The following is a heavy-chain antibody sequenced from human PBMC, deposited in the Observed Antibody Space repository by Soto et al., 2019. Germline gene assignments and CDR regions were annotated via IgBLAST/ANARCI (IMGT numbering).Heavy chain of an antibody. CDR2: IYYSGST. CDR3: ARDSYYGSGSYYNIDP. D-gene: IGHD3-10*01. Sequence: PSETLSLTCTVSCGSISSGDYYWSWIRQPPGKGLEWIGYIYYSGSTYYNPSLKSRVSISVDTSKNQFSLKLSSVTAADTAVYYCARDSYYGSGSYYNIDPWGQGTLVTVSS. V-gene: IGHV4-30-4*01. J-gene: IGHJ5*02. CDR1: CGSISSGDYY.